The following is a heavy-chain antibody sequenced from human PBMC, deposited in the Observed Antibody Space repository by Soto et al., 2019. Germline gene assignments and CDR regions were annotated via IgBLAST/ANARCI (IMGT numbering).Heavy chain of an antibody. CDR1: GYSFAGYW. J-gene: IGHJ4*02. D-gene: IGHD3-22*01. Sequence: GESLKISCKGSGYSFAGYWITWVRQEPGKGLEWMGRIDPRDSQTYYSPSFRGHVTISVTKSITTVFLQWSSLRASDTAMYYCARQIYDSDTGPNFQYYFDSWGQGTPVTVSS. CDR2: IDPRDSQT. CDR3: ARQIYDSDTGPNFQYYFDS. V-gene: IGHV5-10-1*01.